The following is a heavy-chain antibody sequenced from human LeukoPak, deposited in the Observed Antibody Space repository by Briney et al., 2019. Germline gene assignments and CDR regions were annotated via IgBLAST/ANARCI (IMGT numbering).Heavy chain of an antibody. Sequence: GGYLRLSCAASGFTFSSYSMNWVRQAPGKGLEWVSSISSSSSYIHSADSVRGRFTISRDNAKNSLFLQMNSLGAEDTAVYYCARDEWGDAFDIWGQGTMVTVFS. CDR1: GFTFSSYS. D-gene: IGHD1-26*01. V-gene: IGHV3-21*01. CDR2: ISSSSSYI. CDR3: ARDEWGDAFDI. J-gene: IGHJ3*02.